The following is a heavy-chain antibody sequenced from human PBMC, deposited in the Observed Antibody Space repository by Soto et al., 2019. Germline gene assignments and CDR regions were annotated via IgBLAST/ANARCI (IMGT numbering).Heavy chain of an antibody. CDR3: XACHXNGPNDY. Sequence: EVRLEESGGGLVQPGGSLRLSCAASGLSVSVNYIRWVRHVPGKGLEWVSVIYRGGETYYADSVKGRFTISRDNSKNTVXXXXNSXXXXXXXXXXXXACHXNGPNDYWGRGTLVTVSS. CDR2: IYRGGET. V-gene: IGHV3-66*02. J-gene: IGHJ4*01. D-gene: IGHD2-8*01. CDR1: GLSVSVNY.